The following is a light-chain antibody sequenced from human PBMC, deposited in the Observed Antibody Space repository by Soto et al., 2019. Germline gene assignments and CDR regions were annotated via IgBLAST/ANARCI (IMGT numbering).Light chain of an antibody. J-gene: IGKJ4*01. CDR3: QQTYTTPLT. CDR1: QSVSRK. V-gene: IGKV3-15*01. CDR2: GTT. Sequence: EIVMTQSPATLSVSPGERVTLSCRASQSVSRKLAWYQQKPGQAPRLLIYGTTTRATGIPARFSGSGSGTEFTLTISSLQSEDFATYYCQQTYTTPLTFGGGTKVDIK.